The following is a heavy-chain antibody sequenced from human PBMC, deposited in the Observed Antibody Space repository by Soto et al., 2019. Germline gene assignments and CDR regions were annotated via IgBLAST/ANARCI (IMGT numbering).Heavy chain of an antibody. J-gene: IGHJ4*02. CDR3: AKGSYSSGWLFDY. Sequence: QVQLVESGGGVVQPGRSLRLSCAASGFTFSSYGMHWVRQAPGKGLEWVAVISYDGSNKYYADSVKGRFTISRDNSKNTLYLQMNSLRAEDTAVYYCAKGSYSSGWLFDYWAQGTLVTVSS. CDR1: GFTFSSYG. V-gene: IGHV3-30*18. CDR2: ISYDGSNK. D-gene: IGHD6-19*01.